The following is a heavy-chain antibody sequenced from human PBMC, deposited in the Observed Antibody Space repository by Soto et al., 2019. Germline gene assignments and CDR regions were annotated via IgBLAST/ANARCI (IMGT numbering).Heavy chain of an antibody. CDR2: FDPEDGET. J-gene: IGHJ5*02. CDR3: ATEMGKRNWFDP. Sequence: ASVKVSCKVSGYTLTELPMHWVRQAPGKGLEWMGGFDPEDGETIYAQKFQGRVTMTEDTSTDTAYMELSSLRSEDTAVYYCATEMGKRNWFDPWGQGTLVTVSS. D-gene: IGHD7-27*01. V-gene: IGHV1-24*01. CDR1: GYTLTELP.